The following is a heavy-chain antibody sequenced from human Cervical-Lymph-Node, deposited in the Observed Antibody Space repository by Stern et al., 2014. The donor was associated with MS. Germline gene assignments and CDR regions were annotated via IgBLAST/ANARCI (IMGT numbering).Heavy chain of an antibody. D-gene: IGHD5-18*01. CDR3: ARRDLSWIQLWSNYYYGMDV. J-gene: IGHJ6*02. V-gene: IGHV4-39*01. Sequence: QLQLQESGPGLVKPSETLSLTCTVSGGSISSSSYYWGWIRQPPGKGLEWIGSIYYSGSTYYNPSLKSRVTISVDTSKNQFSLKLSSVTAADTAVYYCARRDLSWIQLWSNYYYGMDVWGQGTTVTVSS. CDR1: GGSISSSSYY. CDR2: IYYSGST.